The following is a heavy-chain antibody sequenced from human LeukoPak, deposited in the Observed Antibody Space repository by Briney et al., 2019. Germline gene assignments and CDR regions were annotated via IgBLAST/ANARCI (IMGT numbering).Heavy chain of an antibody. Sequence: SETLSLTCAVYGGSFSGYYWSWIRQPPGKGLEWIGEINHSGSTNYNPSLKSRVTISVDTSKNQFSLKLSSVTAADTAVYYCARQTVGGYSYGIVYYYYYYMDVWGKGTTVTISS. J-gene: IGHJ6*03. CDR2: INHSGST. V-gene: IGHV4-34*01. CDR1: GGSFSGYY. D-gene: IGHD5-18*01. CDR3: ARQTVGGYSYGIVYYYYYYMDV.